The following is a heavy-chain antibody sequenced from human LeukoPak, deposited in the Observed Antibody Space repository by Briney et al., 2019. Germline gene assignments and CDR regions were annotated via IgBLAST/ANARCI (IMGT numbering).Heavy chain of an antibody. J-gene: IGHJ4*02. D-gene: IGHD6-13*01. Sequence: GGSLRLSCAASGFTFSDYYMNWIRQAPGKGLEWVSYIGSSNNHTNYADSVKGRFTISRDNAKNSLYLQMNSLGAEDTAVYYCATSNPGYTSRWFVYWGQGTLVTVSP. CDR3: ATSNPGYTSRWFVY. CDR2: IGSSNNHT. V-gene: IGHV3-11*06. CDR1: GFTFSDYY.